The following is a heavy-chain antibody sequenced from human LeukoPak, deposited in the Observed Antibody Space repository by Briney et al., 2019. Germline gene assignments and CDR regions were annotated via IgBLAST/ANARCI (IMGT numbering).Heavy chain of an antibody. CDR3: ARVTRGVIVD. CDR2: INPNSGGT. Sequence: ASVKVSCKASGYTFTGYYMHWVRQAPGQGLEWMGWINPNSGGTNYAQKFQGRVTMTTDTSTSTAYMELRSLRSDDTAVYYCARVTRGVIVDWGQGTLVTVSS. V-gene: IGHV1-2*02. J-gene: IGHJ4*02. CDR1: GYTFTGYY. D-gene: IGHD3-10*01.